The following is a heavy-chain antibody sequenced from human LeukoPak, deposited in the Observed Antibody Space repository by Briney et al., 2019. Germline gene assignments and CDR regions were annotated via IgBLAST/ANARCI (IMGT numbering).Heavy chain of an antibody. Sequence: PGGSLRLSCAASGFTFSSYSTNWVRQAPGKGLEWVSSISSSSSYIYYADSVKGRFTISRDNAKNSLYLQMNSLRAEDTAVYYCARGAGSDAFDIWGQGTMVTVSS. V-gene: IGHV3-21*01. J-gene: IGHJ3*02. CDR2: ISSSSSYI. CDR1: GFTFSSYS. CDR3: ARGAGSDAFDI.